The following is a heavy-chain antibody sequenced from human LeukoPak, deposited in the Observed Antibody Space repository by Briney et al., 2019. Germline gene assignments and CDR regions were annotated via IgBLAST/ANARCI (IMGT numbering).Heavy chain of an antibody. CDR3: ARVAPPLDDYIRGSFPYYFDY. D-gene: IGHD3-16*01. V-gene: IGHV3-23*01. CDR2: ISDDGYST. Sequence: GGSLRLSCAASRFIFDNYGMTWVRQAPGKGLEWVSGISDDGYSTYYADSVKGRFTISRDNSKNTLYLHMSSLRVEDTAAFYCARVAPPLDDYIRGSFPYYFDYWGQGTPVTVSS. J-gene: IGHJ4*02. CDR1: RFIFDNYG.